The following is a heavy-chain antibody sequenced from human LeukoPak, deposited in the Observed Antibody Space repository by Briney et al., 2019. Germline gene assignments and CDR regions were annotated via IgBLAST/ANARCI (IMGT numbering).Heavy chain of an antibody. CDR3: ATSWGLLMSVTVTRTFDY. V-gene: IGHV3-21*01. CDR2: ISSSSSNL. CDR1: GFTFSSYA. Sequence: GGSLRLSCAASGFTFSSYAMSWVRQAPGKGLEWVSSISSSSSNLNYADSVKGRFTISRDNAKNSLYLQMNSLRAEDTAVYYCATSWGLLMSVTVTRTFDYWGQGTLVTVSS. D-gene: IGHD6-19*01. J-gene: IGHJ4*02.